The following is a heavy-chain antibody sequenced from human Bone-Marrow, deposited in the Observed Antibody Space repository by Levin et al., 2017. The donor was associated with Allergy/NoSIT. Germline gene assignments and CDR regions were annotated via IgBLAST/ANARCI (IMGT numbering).Heavy chain of an antibody. CDR2: ISYDGSNK. J-gene: IGHJ4*02. CDR1: GFPFSSYG. Sequence: LSLTCAASGFPFSSYGMHWVRQAPGKGLEWVAVISYDGSNKYYADSVKGRFTISRDNSKNTLYLQMNSLRAEDTAVYYCAKDTMVRGVMAYYFDYWGQGTLVTVSS. V-gene: IGHV3-30*18. CDR3: AKDTMVRGVMAYYFDY. D-gene: IGHD3-10*01.